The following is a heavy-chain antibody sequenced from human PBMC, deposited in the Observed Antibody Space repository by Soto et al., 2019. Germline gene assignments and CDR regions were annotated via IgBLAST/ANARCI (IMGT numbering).Heavy chain of an antibody. CDR2: IYYSGST. V-gene: IGHV4-59*08. Sequence: SETLSLTCTFSGGSISSYYWSWIRQPPGKGLEWIGYIYYSGSTNYNPSLKSRVTISVDTSKNQFSLKLSSVTAADTAVYYCARYFVTIDYWGQGTLVTVSS. CDR3: ARYFVTIDY. J-gene: IGHJ4*01. D-gene: IGHD3-10*01. CDR1: GGSISSYY.